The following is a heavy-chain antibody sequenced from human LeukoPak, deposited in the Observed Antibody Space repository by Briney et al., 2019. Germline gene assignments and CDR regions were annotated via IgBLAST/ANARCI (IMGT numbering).Heavy chain of an antibody. D-gene: IGHD3-10*01. CDR3: ARDLAGPLYYYGSGRVYGMDV. CDR1: GYTFTGYY. Sequence: ASVTVSCKASGYTFTGYYMHWVRQAPGQGLEWMGWINPNSGGTNYAQKFQGRVTMTRDTSISTAYMELSRLRSDDTAVYYCARDLAGPLYYYGSGRVYGMDVWGQGTTVTVSS. CDR2: INPNSGGT. V-gene: IGHV1-2*02. J-gene: IGHJ6*02.